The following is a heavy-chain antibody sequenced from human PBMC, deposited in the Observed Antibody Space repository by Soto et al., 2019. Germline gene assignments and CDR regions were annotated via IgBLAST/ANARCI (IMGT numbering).Heavy chain of an antibody. V-gene: IGHV3-23*01. J-gene: IGHJ4*01. D-gene: IGHD2-8*01. CDR2: ISSNGLNT. CDR1: GLNLDSPYSHG. CDR3: VSWVSAHFDY. Sequence: GGSLRLSCTASGLNLDSPYSHGLTWVRQSPGMGPEWVSTISSNGLNTHYAESVQGRFTISKDASRNTVHLHMNSLRADDTATYFCVSWVSAHFDYWGHGTPVTVSS.